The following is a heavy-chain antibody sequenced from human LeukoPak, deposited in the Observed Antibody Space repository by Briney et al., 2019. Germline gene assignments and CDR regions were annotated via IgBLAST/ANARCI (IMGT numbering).Heavy chain of an antibody. D-gene: IGHD4-17*01. CDR1: GFTFSSYS. J-gene: IGHJ3*02. CDR2: ISSSSSYI. Sequence: GGSLRLSCAASGFTFSSYSMNWVRQAPGKGLEWVSSISSSSSYIYYADSVKGRFTISRDNAKNSLYLQMNSLRAEDTAVYYCARGLRAEIYDAFDIWGQGTMVTVSS. V-gene: IGHV3-21*01. CDR3: ARGLRAEIYDAFDI.